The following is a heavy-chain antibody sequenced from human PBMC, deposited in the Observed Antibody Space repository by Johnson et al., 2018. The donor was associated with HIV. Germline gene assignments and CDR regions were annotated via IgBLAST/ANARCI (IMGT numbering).Heavy chain of an antibody. J-gene: IGHJ3*01. V-gene: IGHV3-53*01. CDR1: GFTVSSNY. CDR2: LYSGDIT. D-gene: IGHD2-15*01. Sequence: VKLVESGGGLIQPGGSLRLSCAASGFTVSSNYMSWVRQAPGKGLEWVSVLYSGDITYYADSVKGRFTISRDKSKNTLYLQMNSLRVEDTAVYYCARAGPWASSPLPFDFWGQGTMVTVSS. CDR3: ARAGPWASSPLPFDF.